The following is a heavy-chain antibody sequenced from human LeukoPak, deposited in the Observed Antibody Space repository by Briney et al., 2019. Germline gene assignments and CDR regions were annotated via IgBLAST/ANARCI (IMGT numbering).Heavy chain of an antibody. Sequence: GGSLRLSCAAPEFTFSSYAMSWVRQAPGKGLEWVSSINDSGGSTYYADSVKGRFTVSRDNSKNTLYLQMNSLGSEDTAVYYCAKKYGLGSYYFDYWGQRTLVTVSS. J-gene: IGHJ4*02. D-gene: IGHD3-10*01. V-gene: IGHV3-23*01. CDR1: EFTFSSYA. CDR3: AKKYGLGSYYFDY. CDR2: INDSGGST.